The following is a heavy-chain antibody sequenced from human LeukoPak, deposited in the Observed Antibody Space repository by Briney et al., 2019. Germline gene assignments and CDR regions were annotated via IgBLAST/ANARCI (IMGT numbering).Heavy chain of an antibody. CDR2: INPSGGST. CDR3: ARSDGEDTAMAPPDY. V-gene: IGHV1-46*01. J-gene: IGHJ4*02. D-gene: IGHD5-18*01. Sequence: ASVKVSCKASGYTFTSYYMHWVRQAPGQGLEWMGIINPSGGSTSYAQKFQGRVTMTRDTSTSTVYMELSRLRSDDTAVYYCARSDGEDTAMAPPDYWGQGTLVTVSS. CDR1: GYTFTSYY.